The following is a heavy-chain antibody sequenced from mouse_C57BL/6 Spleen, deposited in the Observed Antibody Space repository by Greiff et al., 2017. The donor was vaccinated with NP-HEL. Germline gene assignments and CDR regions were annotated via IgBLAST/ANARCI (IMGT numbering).Heavy chain of an antibody. V-gene: IGHV5-16*01. D-gene: IGHD1-1*01. J-gene: IGHJ1*03. CDR1: GFTFSDYY. CDR3: ARGDYYGSSYFDV. Sequence: EVKLMESEGGLVQPGSSMKLSCTASGFTFSDYYMAWVRQVPEKGLEWVANINYDGSSTYYLDSLKSRFIISRDNAKNILYLQMSSLKSEDTATYYCARGDYYGSSYFDVWGTGPRAPSPQ. CDR2: INYDGSST.